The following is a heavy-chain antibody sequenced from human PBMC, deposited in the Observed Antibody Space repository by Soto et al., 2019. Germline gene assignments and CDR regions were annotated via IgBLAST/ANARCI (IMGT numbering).Heavy chain of an antibody. CDR3: ASSWNGGDDSXYYGMDV. V-gene: IGHV3-48*02. CDR2: ISSSSSTI. Sequence: GSLRLSCAAXXFTFSSYSXXXVRQAPGKGLEWVSYISSSSSTIYYAXSVKGRFTISRDNAKXXXYLKMNSLRDEDTAVYYCASSWNGGDDSXYYGMDVWGQGTTVTVSS. J-gene: IGHJ6*02. CDR1: XFTFSSYS. D-gene: IGHD1-1*01.